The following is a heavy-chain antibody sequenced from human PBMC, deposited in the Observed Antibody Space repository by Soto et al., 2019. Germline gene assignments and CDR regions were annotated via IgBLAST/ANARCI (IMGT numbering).Heavy chain of an antibody. CDR2: IIPIFGTA. V-gene: IGHV1-69*13. D-gene: IGHD3-3*01. CDR1: GGTFSSYA. CDR3: ARANYDFWSGYGMDV. Sequence: ASVKVSCKASGGTFSSYAISWVRQAPGQGLEWMGGIIPIFGTANYAQKFQGRVTITADESTGTAYMELSSLRSEDTAVYYCARANYDFWSGYGMDVWGQGTTVTAP. J-gene: IGHJ6*02.